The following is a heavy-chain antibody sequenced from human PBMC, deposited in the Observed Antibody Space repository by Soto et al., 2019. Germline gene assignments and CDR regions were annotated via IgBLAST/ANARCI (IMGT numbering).Heavy chain of an antibody. J-gene: IGHJ3*02. D-gene: IGHD2-8*01. CDR2: RLDDGSDQ. CDR3: ARDVDRPDNGLDM. Sequence: QVQLVESGGGVVQPGRSLRLSCAASGFTFSKYGMHWVRQAPGKGLEWVAVRLDDGSDQKYGDSVRGRFTISRDSATNTLYLEINSLRVEDTAVFYCARDVDRPDNGLDMWGQGTMVTVSS. V-gene: IGHV3-33*05. CDR1: GFTFSKYG.